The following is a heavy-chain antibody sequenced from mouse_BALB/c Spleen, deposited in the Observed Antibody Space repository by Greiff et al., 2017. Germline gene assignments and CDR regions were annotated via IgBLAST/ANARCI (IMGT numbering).Heavy chain of an antibody. D-gene: IGHD2-4*01. V-gene: IGHV2-9*02. CDR1: GFSLTSYG. J-gene: IGHJ3*01. CDR2: IWAGGST. CDR3: ARDQGSTMSTTGGWCAD. Sequence: VKVVESGPGLVAPSQSLSITCTVSGFSLTSYGVHWVRQPPGKGLEWLGVIWAGGSTNYNSALMSRLSISKDNSKSQVFLKMNSLQTDDTAMYCCARDQGSTMSTTGGWCADWGEGSLVTVSA.